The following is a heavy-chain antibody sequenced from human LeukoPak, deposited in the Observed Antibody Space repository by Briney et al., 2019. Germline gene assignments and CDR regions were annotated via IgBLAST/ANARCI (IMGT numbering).Heavy chain of an antibody. V-gene: IGHV4-4*07. CDR3: ARTSAWESYYGSGSYYFDY. J-gene: IGHJ4*02. D-gene: IGHD3-10*01. CDR2: IYTSGST. Sequence: SETLSLTCTVSGGSISSYYWGWIRQPAGKGLEWIGRIYTSGSTNYNPSLKSRVTMSVDTSKNQFSLKLSSVTAADTAVYYCARTSAWESYYGSGSYYFDYWGQGTLVTVSS. CDR1: GGSISSYY.